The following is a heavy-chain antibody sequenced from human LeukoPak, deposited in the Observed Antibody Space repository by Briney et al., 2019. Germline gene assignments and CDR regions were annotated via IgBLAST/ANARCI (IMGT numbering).Heavy chain of an antibody. CDR2: INHNGNT. V-gene: IGHV4-34*01. Sequence: PSETLSLTCAVSGDSLSTFYWSWIRQSPGKGLEWIGDINHNGNTNYNPSLKSRVTISVGTSRNLFSLRLTSVTAADTAVYYRATMSVSAMFYLHYWGQGALVTVSS. CDR1: GDSLSTFY. D-gene: IGHD2-8*01. J-gene: IGHJ4*02. CDR3: ATMSVSAMFYLHY.